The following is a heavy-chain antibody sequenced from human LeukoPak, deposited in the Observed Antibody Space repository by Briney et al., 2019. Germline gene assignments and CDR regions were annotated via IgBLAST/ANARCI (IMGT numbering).Heavy chain of an antibody. CDR3: ARAPDHGSIAHMIWFDP. Sequence: SQTLSLTCTVSGVSINSGDYYWIWNPQPPGKGLEWSGYVNYSGRTSYNPSLKGRVTISVDTSKNQISLRLNSVTAADTAVYYCARAPDHGSIAHMIWFDPWGQGTLVTVSS. CDR1: GVSINSGDYY. J-gene: IGHJ5*02. CDR2: VNYSGRT. D-gene: IGHD3-10*01. V-gene: IGHV4-30-4*01.